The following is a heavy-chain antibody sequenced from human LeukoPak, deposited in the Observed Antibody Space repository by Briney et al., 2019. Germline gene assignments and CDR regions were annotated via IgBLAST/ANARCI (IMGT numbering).Heavy chain of an antibody. CDR3: VRGPYGSGSYR. D-gene: IGHD3-10*01. Sequence: GGSLRLSCAASGFTFGSYGMHWVRQAPGKGLEWVASIWYDGSNKYYADSVKGRFTISRDNSKNTLSLQMNSLRAEDTAVYYCVRGPYGSGSYRWGQGTLVTVSA. J-gene: IGHJ4*02. V-gene: IGHV3-33*01. CDR2: IWYDGSNK. CDR1: GFTFGSYG.